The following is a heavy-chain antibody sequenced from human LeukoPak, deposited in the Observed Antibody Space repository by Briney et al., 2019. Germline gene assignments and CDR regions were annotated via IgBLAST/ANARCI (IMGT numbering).Heavy chain of an antibody. CDR1: GYTFTDYF. Sequence: ASVKVSCKASGYTFTDYFIHWVRQAPGQGLEGMGWIRPNSGDTHYAQRFQGRVTMTRDTSVSTAHMGLSSLRSDDTAIYYCARNYGHNSKYFDFWGQGTLVTVSS. CDR3: ARNYGHNSKYFDF. CDR2: IRPNSGDT. D-gene: IGHD4-17*01. J-gene: IGHJ4*02. V-gene: IGHV1-2*02.